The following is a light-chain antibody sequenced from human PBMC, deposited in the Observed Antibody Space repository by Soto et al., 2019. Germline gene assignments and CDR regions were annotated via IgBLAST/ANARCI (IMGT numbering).Light chain of an antibody. CDR3: QQYNSLWT. V-gene: IGKV1-5*03. CDR2: KAS. CDR1: QSISSW. J-gene: IGKJ1*01. Sequence: DIQMTKSPSTLSASLGYRVTITFRASQSISSWSAWYKQKPGKAPKLLIYKASSLESGVPSRFSGSGSGTEFTLTISSLQPDDFATYYCQQYNSLWTVGQGNKVDIK.